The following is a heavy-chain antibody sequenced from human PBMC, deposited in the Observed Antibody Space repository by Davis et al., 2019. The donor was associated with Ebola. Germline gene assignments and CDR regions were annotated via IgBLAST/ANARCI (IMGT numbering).Heavy chain of an antibody. CDR3: ARSLTATIEGPDY. CDR1: GYRFSTYW. V-gene: IGHV5-51*01. Sequence: GESPKIPCKGSGYRFSTYWIGWVRQMPGKGLEWMGIIYPGDSDTRYTPSLQGQVTISADESISTAYLQWSSLKASDTAMYYCARSLTATIEGPDYWGQGTLVTVSS. J-gene: IGHJ4*02. CDR2: IYPGDSDT. D-gene: IGHD1-1*01.